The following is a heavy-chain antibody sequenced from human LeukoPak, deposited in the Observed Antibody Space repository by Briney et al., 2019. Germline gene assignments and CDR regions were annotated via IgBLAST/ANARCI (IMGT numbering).Heavy chain of an antibody. Sequence: SQTLSLTCTVSGGSISSRDYYWSWIRQPPGKGLEWIGYISDSGSTRYNPSLKSRVIISVDTSKNHFSLKLTSVTAADTAIYYCAREEAIVTFGIGRSAHNRFDPWGQGTLVTVSS. CDR1: GGSISSRDYY. V-gene: IGHV4-30-4*01. J-gene: IGHJ5*02. CDR3: AREEAIVTFGIGRSAHNRFDP. CDR2: ISDSGST. D-gene: IGHD2-15*01.